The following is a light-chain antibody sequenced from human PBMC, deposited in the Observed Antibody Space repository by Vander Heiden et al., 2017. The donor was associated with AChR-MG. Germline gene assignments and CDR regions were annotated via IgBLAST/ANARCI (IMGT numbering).Light chain of an antibody. Sequence: QSVLTHPPSVSGAPGQRVTISCTGSSSNLGAGYDVHWFQQLPKTAPKLVIANNFDRPSGVPDRFSGSKSGTSASLTITGLQAEDEADYYCQSYDSSLNVVFGGGTKVTVL. CDR1: SSNLGAGYD. CDR3: QSYDSSLNVV. CDR2: NNF. J-gene: IGLJ2*01. V-gene: IGLV1-40*01.